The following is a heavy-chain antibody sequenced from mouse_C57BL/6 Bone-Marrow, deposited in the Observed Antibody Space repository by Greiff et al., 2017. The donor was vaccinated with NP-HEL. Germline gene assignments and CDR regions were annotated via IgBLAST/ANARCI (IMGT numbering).Heavy chain of an antibody. J-gene: IGHJ2*02. Sequence: QVQLQQSGPELVKPGASVKISCKASGYTFTDDYRNWVKQRPGQGLEWIGWIYHGSGNTKYKEKFKGKATLTVDTSSSPAYMQLISLPSAASAVYFCARIYFANFYFDYWGQGPSLSVSS. CDR1: GYTFTDDY. D-gene: IGHD2-1*01. CDR2: IYHGSGNT. CDR3: ARIYFANFYFDY. V-gene: IGHV1-84*01.